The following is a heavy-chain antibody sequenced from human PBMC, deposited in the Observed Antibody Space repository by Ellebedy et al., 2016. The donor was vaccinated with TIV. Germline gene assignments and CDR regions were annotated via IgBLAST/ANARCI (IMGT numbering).Heavy chain of an antibody. J-gene: IGHJ4*02. Sequence: GGSLRLXXAACGFTFHSYGIHWVRQAPGKGLEWVGIIWYDGSTKYYGDSVKGRYTISRDISKKTVYLQMSSLRAEDTAVYYCARDQGRGRSNGFDFWGQGTLVTVSS. CDR3: ARDQGRGRSNGFDF. CDR1: GFTFHSYG. D-gene: IGHD1-1*01. V-gene: IGHV3-33*01. CDR2: IWYDGSTK.